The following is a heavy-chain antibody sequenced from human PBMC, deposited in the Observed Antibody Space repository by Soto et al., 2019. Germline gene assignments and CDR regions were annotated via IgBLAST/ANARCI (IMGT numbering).Heavy chain of an antibody. J-gene: IGHJ5*01. D-gene: IGHD2-2*01. Sequence: EVQLVESGGGLVKPGGSLRLSCAASGFTFSRYGMNWLRQAPGKGLEWVASISSSTSYVYYADSVKGRFSISRDNAKNILYLEMYALRIEDTAVYYCARDPSEGRVGNWFESGGQGTLVTVSS. CDR1: GFTFSRYG. CDR3: ARDPSEGRVGNWFES. V-gene: IGHV3-21*06. CDR2: ISSSTSYV.